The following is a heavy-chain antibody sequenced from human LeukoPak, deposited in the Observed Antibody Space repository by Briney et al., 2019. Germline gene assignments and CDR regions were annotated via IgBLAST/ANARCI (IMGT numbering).Heavy chain of an antibody. CDR2: INPNSGGT. J-gene: IGHJ6*02. CDR3: ARSFDRLYGGYGMDV. CDR1: VYTFTVYY. Sequence: ASVKVSCKASVYTFTVYYMHWVRQAPGQGLEWMGWINPNSGGTNYAQKFQGRVTMTRDTSISTAYMELSRLRSDDTAVYYCARSFDRLYGGYGMDVWGQGTTVTVSS. D-gene: IGHD3-9*01. V-gene: IGHV1-2*02.